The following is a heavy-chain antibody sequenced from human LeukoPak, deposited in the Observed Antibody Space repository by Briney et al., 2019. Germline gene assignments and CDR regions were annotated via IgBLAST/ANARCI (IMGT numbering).Heavy chain of an antibody. V-gene: IGHV3-74*01. CDR2: ISSDGRNT. CDR3: AREWALPGACYMDV. J-gene: IGHJ6*03. Sequence: GGSLRLSCAASGFPFSTYWMHWVRQAPGKGLVWVSRISSDGRNTIYADSVKGRFTISRDSANNTLFLQMNSLRGDDTAVYYCAREWALPGACYMDVWGKGTTVTVSS. D-gene: IGHD7-27*01. CDR1: GFPFSTYW.